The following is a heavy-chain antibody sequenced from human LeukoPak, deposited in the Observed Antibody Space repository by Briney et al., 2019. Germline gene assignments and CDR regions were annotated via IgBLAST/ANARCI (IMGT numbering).Heavy chain of an antibody. CDR1: GFTFSSYA. V-gene: IGHV3-23*01. CDR2: ISGSGGST. CDR3: AKAWDFWSQLFFDY. D-gene: IGHD3-3*01. Sequence: GGSLRLSCAASGFTFSSYAMSWVRQAPGKGLEWVSAISGSGGSTYYADSVKGRFTISRDNSKNTLYLQMNSLRAEDTAVYCCAKAWDFWSQLFFDYWGQGTLVTVSS. J-gene: IGHJ4*02.